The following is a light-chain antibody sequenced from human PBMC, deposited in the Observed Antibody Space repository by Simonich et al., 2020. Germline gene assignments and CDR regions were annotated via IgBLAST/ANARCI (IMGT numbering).Light chain of an antibody. V-gene: IGKV4-1*01. CDR3: QQYYSTPYT. Sequence: DIVMTQSPDSLAVSLGERATINCKSSYSVLSSSNNKNYLAWYQQKPGQPPKLLIYWASTRESGVPDRFSGSGSGTDFTLTISSLQAEDVAVYYCQQYYSTPYTFGQGTKLEIK. CDR1: YSVLSSSNNKNY. CDR2: WAS. J-gene: IGKJ2*01.